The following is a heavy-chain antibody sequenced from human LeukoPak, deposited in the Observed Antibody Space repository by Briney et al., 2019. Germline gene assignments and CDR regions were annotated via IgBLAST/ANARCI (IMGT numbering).Heavy chain of an antibody. CDR2: INHSGST. J-gene: IGHJ4*02. Sequence: SETLSLTCAVYGGSFSGYYWSWIRQPPGKGLEWIGEINHSGSTNYNPSLKSRVTISVDTSKNQFSLKLSSVTAADTAVYYCARSYYCCSTSCSYFDYWGQGTLVTVSS. CDR1: GGSFSGYY. V-gene: IGHV4-34*01. D-gene: IGHD2-2*01. CDR3: ARSYYCCSTSCSYFDY.